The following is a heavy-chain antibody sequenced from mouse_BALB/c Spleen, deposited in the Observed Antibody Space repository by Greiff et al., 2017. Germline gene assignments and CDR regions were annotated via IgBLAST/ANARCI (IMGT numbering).Heavy chain of an antibody. J-gene: IGHJ4*01. Sequence: VQLQQSGPELVRPGVSVKISCKGSGYTFTDYAMHWVKQSHAKSLEWIGVISTYYGNTNYNQKFKGKATMTVDKSSSTAYMELARLTSEDSAIYYCARTTVDAMDYWGQGTSVTVSA. CDR2: ISTYYGNT. D-gene: IGHD1-1*01. CDR1: GYTFTDYA. V-gene: IGHV1-67*01. CDR3: ARTTVDAMDY.